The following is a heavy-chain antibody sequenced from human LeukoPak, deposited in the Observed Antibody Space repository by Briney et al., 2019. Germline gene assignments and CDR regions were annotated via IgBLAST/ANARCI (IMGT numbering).Heavy chain of an antibody. Sequence: KPSETLSLTCTVSGGSISSYYWSWIRQPPGMGLEWIGYIYYSGSTNYNPSLKSRVTISVDTSKNQFSLKLSSVTAADTAVYYCASCTAAAGTFDYYYMDVWGKGTTVTVSS. V-gene: IGHV4-59*01. CDR3: ASCTAAAGTFDYYYMDV. CDR2: IYYSGST. CDR1: GGSISSYY. J-gene: IGHJ6*03. D-gene: IGHD6-13*01.